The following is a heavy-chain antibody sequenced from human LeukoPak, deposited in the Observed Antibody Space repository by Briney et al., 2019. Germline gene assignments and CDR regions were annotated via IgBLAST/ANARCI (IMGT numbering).Heavy chain of an antibody. Sequence: SQTPSLTCTVSVGSISSGSYYWSWIRQPAGKGLEWIGRIYTSGSTNYNPSLKSRVTISVDTSKNQFSLKLSSVTAADTAVYYCARFFISDFDYWGQGTLVTVSS. CDR2: IYTSGST. CDR1: VGSISSGSYY. CDR3: ARFFISDFDY. D-gene: IGHD3-10*01. J-gene: IGHJ4*02. V-gene: IGHV4-61*02.